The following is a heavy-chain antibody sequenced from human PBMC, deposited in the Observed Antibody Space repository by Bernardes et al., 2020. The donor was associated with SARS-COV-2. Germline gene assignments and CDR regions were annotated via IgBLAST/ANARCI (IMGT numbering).Heavy chain of an antibody. J-gene: IGHJ4*02. CDR3: AKDHCSGGSCYSGDYFDS. D-gene: IGHD2-15*01. CDR2: ISCSGYST. CDR1: GFTFSSYA. V-gene: IGHV3-23*01. Sequence: GGYLRLSCAASGFTFSSYAMSWVRQAPGKGLEWVSAISCSGYSTYYADSVKGRFTISRDNSKNTLYLQMNSLRAEDTAVYYCAKDHCSGGSCYSGDYFDSWGQGTLVTVSS.